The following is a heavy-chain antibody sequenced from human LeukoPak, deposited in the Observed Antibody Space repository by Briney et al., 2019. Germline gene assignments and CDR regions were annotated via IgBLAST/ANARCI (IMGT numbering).Heavy chain of an antibody. Sequence: GGSLRLSCAASGFTFSSYSMSWVRQAPGKGLEWISGISVSGHRTYHADSVKGRFTISRDNSKNTLYLQMNSLRAEDTAVYYCAKSAIVVVIFYFDYWGQGTLVTVSS. J-gene: IGHJ4*02. CDR2: ISVSGHRT. D-gene: IGHD3-22*01. V-gene: IGHV3-23*01. CDR3: AKSAIVVVIFYFDY. CDR1: GFTFSSYS.